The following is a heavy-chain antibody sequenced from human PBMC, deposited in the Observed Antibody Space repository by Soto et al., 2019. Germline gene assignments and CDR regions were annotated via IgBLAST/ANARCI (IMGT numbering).Heavy chain of an antibody. V-gene: IGHV4-30-2*01. CDR2: IYHIGST. CDR3: DRGDILDY. Sequence: QLQLQESGSGLVKPSQTLSLTCAVSGGSISSGGYSWSWIRQPPGKGFEWIGYIYHIGSTYYNPDLKSRVSISVDRAKKQFSLKLSSVTAADTAVYYCDRGDILDYWGQGTLVTVSS. CDR1: GGSISSGGYS. J-gene: IGHJ4*02.